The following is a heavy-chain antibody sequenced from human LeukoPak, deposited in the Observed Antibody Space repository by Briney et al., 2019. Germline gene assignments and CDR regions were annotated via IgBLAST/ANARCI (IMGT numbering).Heavy chain of an antibody. J-gene: IGHJ5*02. CDR3: ARSWSNYDWFDP. D-gene: IGHD4-11*01. V-gene: IGHV4-59*08. Sequence: SKTLSLTCTVSGGSISSYYWSWIRQPPGKGLEWIGYIYYSGSTNYNPSLKSRVTISVDTSKNQFSLKLSSVTAADTAVYYCARSWSNYDWFDPWGQGTLVTVSS. CDR2: IYYSGST. CDR1: GGSISSYY.